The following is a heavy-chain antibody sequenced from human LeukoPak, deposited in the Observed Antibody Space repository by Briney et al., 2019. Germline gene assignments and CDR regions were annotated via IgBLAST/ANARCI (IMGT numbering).Heavy chain of an antibody. CDR2: IYPADGDT. V-gene: IGHV5-51*01. J-gene: IGHJ4*02. CDR1: EFSFTSYW. CDR3: ARLRSGYGSGSFDY. Sequence: GESLKISCKGSEFSFTSYWIAWVRQMPGRGLEYMAIIYPADGDTRYSPSFQGQVTISADTSISTAYLQWSSLKALDTAIYFCARLRSGYGSGSFDYWGQGTLITVSS. D-gene: IGHD3-10*01.